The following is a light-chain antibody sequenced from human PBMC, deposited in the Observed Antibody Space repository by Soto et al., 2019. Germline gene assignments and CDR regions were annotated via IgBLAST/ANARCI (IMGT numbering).Light chain of an antibody. V-gene: IGKV1-39*01. CDR1: QSMSNY. Sequence: DIPMTQSPSSLSASVGDRVTVTCRASQSMSNYLNWYQQKPGKAPKLLIYAASTLQSGVPSRFSGSGSGTNFALTISSLQPEDFATYYCQQSYATPLTFGGGTKVEIK. CDR2: AAS. CDR3: QQSYATPLT. J-gene: IGKJ4*01.